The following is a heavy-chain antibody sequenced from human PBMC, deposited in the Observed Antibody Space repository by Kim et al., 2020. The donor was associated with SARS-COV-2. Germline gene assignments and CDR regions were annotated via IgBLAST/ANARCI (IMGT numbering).Heavy chain of an antibody. D-gene: IGHD5-18*01. CDR1: GFTFSSHA. CDR3: AKGAGNSYGYWYN. Sequence: GGSLRLSCAASGFTFSSHAMSWVRQAPGKGLEWVSTISPGGGSTYYTDSLKGRFTISTDSSKNTLYLEMNSLRAEDTAVYYCAKGAGNSYGYWYNWGQGTRLTVSS. V-gene: IGHV3-23*01. J-gene: IGHJ1*01. CDR2: ISPGGGST.